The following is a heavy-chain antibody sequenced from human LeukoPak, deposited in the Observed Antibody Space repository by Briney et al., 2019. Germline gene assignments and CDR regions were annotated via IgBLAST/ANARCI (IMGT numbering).Heavy chain of an antibody. Sequence: GGSLRLSCAASGFTFSDYYMSWIRQAPGKGLEWVSYISSSGSTIYYADSVKGRFTISRDNAKNSLYLQMNSLRAEDTAVYYCAKPAKTDSADYWGQGTLVTVSS. CDR1: GFTFSDYY. V-gene: IGHV3-11*01. J-gene: IGHJ4*02. CDR2: ISSSGSTI. CDR3: AKPAKTDSADY. D-gene: IGHD1-14*01.